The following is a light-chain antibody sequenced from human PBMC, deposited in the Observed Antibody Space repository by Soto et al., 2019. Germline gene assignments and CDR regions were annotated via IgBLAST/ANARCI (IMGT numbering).Light chain of an antibody. CDR1: QTISSW. CDR2: KAS. V-gene: IGKV1-5*03. Sequence: DIQMTQSPSTLSGSVGDRVTITCRASQTISSWLAWYQQKPGKAPKLLIYKASTLKSGVPSRFSGSGSGTEFTLTISSLQPEDFATYYCQQANSFPGLTFGGGTKVDIK. CDR3: QQANSFPGLT. J-gene: IGKJ4*01.